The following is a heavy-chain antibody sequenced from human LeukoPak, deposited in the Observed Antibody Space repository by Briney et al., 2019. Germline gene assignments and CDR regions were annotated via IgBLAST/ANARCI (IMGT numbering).Heavy chain of an antibody. CDR3: AGARDASSSWYGY. CDR2: VYSSGST. Sequence: SETLSLTCTVSGGSISSYYWSWIRQPAGKGLECIGRVYSSGSTNYNPSLKSRVTMSIDTSKNQFSLKLTSVTAADTAVYYCAGARDASSSWYGYWGQGTLVTVSS. D-gene: IGHD6-13*01. CDR1: GGSISSYY. V-gene: IGHV4-4*07. J-gene: IGHJ4*02.